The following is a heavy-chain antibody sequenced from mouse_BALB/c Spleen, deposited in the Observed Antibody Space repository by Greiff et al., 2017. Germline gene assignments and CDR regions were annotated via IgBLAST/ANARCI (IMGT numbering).Heavy chain of an antibody. CDR3: ARWKYRDWYFDV. J-gene: IGHJ1*01. V-gene: IGHV3-2*02. CDR2: ISYSGST. D-gene: IGHD5-1-1*01. CDR1: GYSITSDYA. Sequence: DVQLQESGPGLVKPSQSLSLTCTVTGYSITSDYAWNWIRQFPGNKLEWMGYISYSGSTSYNPSLKSRISITRDTSKNQFFLQLNSVTTEDTATYYCARWKYRDWYFDVWGAGTTVTVSS.